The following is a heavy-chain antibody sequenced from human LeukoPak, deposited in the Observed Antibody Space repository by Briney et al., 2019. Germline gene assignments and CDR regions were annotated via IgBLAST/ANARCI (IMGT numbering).Heavy chain of an antibody. CDR1: GFTFSSYW. CDR3: ARDRKDFWGGYYTGTSWGFDY. J-gene: IGHJ4*02. Sequence: GGSLRLSCAASGFTFSSYWMSWVRQAPGKGLEWVANIKQDGSEKYYVDSVKGRFTISRDNAKNSLYLQMNSLRAEDTAVYYCARDRKDFWGGYYTGTSWGFDYWGQGTLVTVSS. CDR2: IKQDGSEK. V-gene: IGHV3-7*01. D-gene: IGHD3-3*01.